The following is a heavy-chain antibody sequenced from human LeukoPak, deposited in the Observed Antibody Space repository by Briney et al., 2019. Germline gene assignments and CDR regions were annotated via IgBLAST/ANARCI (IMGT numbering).Heavy chain of an antibody. V-gene: IGHV4-34*01. D-gene: IGHD3-22*01. J-gene: IGHJ6*03. CDR2: MNPSGST. CDR1: GGSFSGYY. Sequence: SETLSLTCAVYGGSFSGYYWTWIRQTPEKGLEWIGEMNPSGSTNYNPSLKSRVTISVDTSKNQFSLELSYVTAADTAVYYCARGRQDVTMIVVVMTAVSYYLDVWGKGTTVTVS. CDR3: ARGRQDVTMIVVVMTAVSYYLDV.